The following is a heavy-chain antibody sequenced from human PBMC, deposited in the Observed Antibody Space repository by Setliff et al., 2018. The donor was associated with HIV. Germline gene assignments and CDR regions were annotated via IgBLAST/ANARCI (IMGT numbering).Heavy chain of an antibody. Sequence: SETLSLTCTVSGGSISSGGFYWYWIRQPAGKGLEWIGRIYTSGTTNYNPSLKSRVTISMDTSKSQFSLRLTSVTAADTAVYYCAGQDIGEVPALGAFDIWGQGTMVTVSS. CDR1: GGSISSGGFY. CDR3: AGQDIGEVPALGAFDI. D-gene: IGHD2-2*01. CDR2: IYTSGTT. V-gene: IGHV4-61*02. J-gene: IGHJ3*02.